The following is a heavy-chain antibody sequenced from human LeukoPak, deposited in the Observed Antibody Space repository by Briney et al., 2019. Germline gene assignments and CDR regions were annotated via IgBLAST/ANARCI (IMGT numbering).Heavy chain of an antibody. CDR1: GFTFSSYS. Sequence: PGGSLRLSCAASGFTFSSYSMNWVRQAPGKGLEWVSSISSSSSYIYYADSVKGRFTISRDNAKNSLYLQMNSLRAEDTAVYYCARDLGYYGSGSYDDYYYYMDVWGKGTTVTVSS. CDR3: ARDLGYYGSGSYDDYYYYMDV. J-gene: IGHJ6*03. D-gene: IGHD3-10*01. CDR2: ISSSSSYI. V-gene: IGHV3-21*01.